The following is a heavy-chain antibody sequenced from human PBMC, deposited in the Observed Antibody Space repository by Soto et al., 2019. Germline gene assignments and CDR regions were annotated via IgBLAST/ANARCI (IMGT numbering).Heavy chain of an antibody. Sequence: QVQLVQSGAEVKKPGSSVKVSCKASGGTFSSYAISWVRQAPGQGLEWMGGIIPIFGTAKYAQRFQGRVTITADESTSTGYMELSSLRSEDTAVYYCATPGWRDPMPGYGMDVWGQGTTVTVSS. CDR3: ATPGWRDPMPGYGMDV. V-gene: IGHV1-69*12. J-gene: IGHJ6*02. CDR1: GGTFSSYA. CDR2: IIPIFGTA. D-gene: IGHD6-19*01.